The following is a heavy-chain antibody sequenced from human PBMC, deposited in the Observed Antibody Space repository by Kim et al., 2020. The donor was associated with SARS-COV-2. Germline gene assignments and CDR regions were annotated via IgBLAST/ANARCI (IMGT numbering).Heavy chain of an antibody. CDR3: VAGSMVRVFVY. Sequence: SETLSLTCAVYGGSFSGYYWSWIRQPPGKGLEWIGEINHSGSTNYNPSLKSRVTISVDTSKNQFSLKLSSVTAADTAVYYCVAGSMVRVFVYWGQGTLVTVSS. J-gene: IGHJ4*02. CDR1: GGSFSGYY. V-gene: IGHV4-34*01. CDR2: INHSGST. D-gene: IGHD3-10*01.